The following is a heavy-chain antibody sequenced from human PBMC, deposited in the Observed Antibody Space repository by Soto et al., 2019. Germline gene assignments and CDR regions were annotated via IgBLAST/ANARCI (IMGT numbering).Heavy chain of an antibody. CDR2: ISSSSSYI. Sequence: GGSLRLSCAASGFTFSSYSMNWVRQAPGKGPEWVSSISSSSSYIYYADSVKGRFTISRDNAKNSLYLQMNSLRDEDTAVYYCARPEYSSSSYGMDVWGQGTTVTVSS. J-gene: IGHJ6*02. CDR3: ARPEYSSSSYGMDV. CDR1: GFTFSSYS. D-gene: IGHD6-6*01. V-gene: IGHV3-21*01.